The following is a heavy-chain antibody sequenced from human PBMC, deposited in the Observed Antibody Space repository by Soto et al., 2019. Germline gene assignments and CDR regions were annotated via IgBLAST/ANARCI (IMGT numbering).Heavy chain of an antibody. V-gene: IGHV3-73*02. J-gene: IGHJ4*02. D-gene: IGHD3-10*01. CDR3: TSTIGSGIGSAY. CDR2: IRSKANSYAT. CDR1: GFTFSGSA. Sequence: EVQLVESGGGLVQPGGSLKLSCAASGFTFSGSAMHWVRQASGKGLEWVGRIRSKANSYATAYAASVKGRFTISRDDSKNTAYLQMNSLKTEDTAVYYWTSTIGSGIGSAYWGQGTLVTVSS.